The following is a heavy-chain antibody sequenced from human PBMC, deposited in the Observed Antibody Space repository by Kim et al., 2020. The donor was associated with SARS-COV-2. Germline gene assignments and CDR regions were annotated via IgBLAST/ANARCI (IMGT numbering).Heavy chain of an antibody. CDR2: INAGNGNT. V-gene: IGHV1-3*01. J-gene: IGHJ6*02. CDR1: GYTFTSYA. D-gene: IGHD4-17*01. CDR3: ARDLADYGDSLRYYYYGMDV. Sequence: ASVKVSCKASGYTFTSYAMHWVRQAPGQRLEWMGWINAGNGNTKYSQKFQGRVTITRDTSASTAYMELSSLRSEDTAVYYCARDLADYGDSLRYYYYGMDVWGPRTTVTVSS.